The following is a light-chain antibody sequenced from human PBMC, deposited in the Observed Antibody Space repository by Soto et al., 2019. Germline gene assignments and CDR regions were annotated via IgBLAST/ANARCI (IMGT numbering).Light chain of an antibody. J-gene: IGLJ1*01. Sequence: QSVLTQTPSASGTPEQRVTISCPGSSSNIGSKIVNWYQQRPGTAPKLPIYSNSQRPSGVPDRFSASKSGSCAPRAISALQSEDEADYYCAAWDASLNAYVYGSGTKVTLL. CDR2: SNS. CDR3: AAWDASLNAYV. V-gene: IGLV1-44*01. CDR1: SSNIGSKI.